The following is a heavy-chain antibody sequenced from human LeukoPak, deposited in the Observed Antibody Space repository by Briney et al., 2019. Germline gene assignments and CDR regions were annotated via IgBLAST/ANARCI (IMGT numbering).Heavy chain of an antibody. D-gene: IGHD2-2*03. CDR2: INWNGGST. Sequence: GGSLRLSCAASGFTFGDYYMSWIRQAPGKGLEWVSGINWNGGSTGYADSVKGRFTISRDNAKNSPYLQMNSLRAEDTALYCCARGGYCSSTSCSVPLDYWGQGTLVTVSS. CDR1: GFTFGDYY. J-gene: IGHJ4*02. V-gene: IGHV3-20*04. CDR3: ARGGYCSSTSCSVPLDY.